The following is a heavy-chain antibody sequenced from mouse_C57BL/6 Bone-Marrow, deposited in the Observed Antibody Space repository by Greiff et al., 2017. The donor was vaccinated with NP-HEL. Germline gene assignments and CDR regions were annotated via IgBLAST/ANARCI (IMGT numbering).Heavy chain of an antibody. Sequence: DVKLVESGGGLVKPGGSLKLSCAASGFTFSDYGMHWVRQAPEKGLEWVAYISSGSSTIYYVDTVKGRFTISRDNAKNTLFLQMTSLRSEDTAMYYCGCSSYFDVWGTGTTVTVSS. D-gene: IGHD1-1*01. CDR1: GFTFSDYG. CDR3: GCSSYFDV. CDR2: ISSGSSTI. V-gene: IGHV5-17*01. J-gene: IGHJ1*03.